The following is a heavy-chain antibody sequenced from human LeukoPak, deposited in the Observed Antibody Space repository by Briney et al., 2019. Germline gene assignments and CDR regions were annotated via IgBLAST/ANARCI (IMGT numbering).Heavy chain of an antibody. J-gene: IGHJ3*02. D-gene: IGHD6-19*01. Sequence: PGGSLRLSCAASGFTFSSYSMNWVRQAPGKGLEWVSSISSSSSYIYYADSVKGRFTISRDNAKNSLYLQMNSLRAEDTAVYYCAREEFGYSSGWSLDAFDIWGQGTMVTVSS. CDR1: GFTFSSYS. CDR2: ISSSSSYI. CDR3: AREEFGYSSGWSLDAFDI. V-gene: IGHV3-21*01.